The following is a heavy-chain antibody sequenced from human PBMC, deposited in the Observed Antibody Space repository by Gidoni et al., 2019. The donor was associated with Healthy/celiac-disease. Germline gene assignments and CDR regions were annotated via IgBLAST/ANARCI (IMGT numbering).Heavy chain of an antibody. J-gene: IGHJ5*02. D-gene: IGHD3-10*01. V-gene: IGHV1-2*02. CDR2: INPNSGGT. CDR1: GYTFTGYY. Sequence: VQLVQSGAEVKKPGASVKVSCKASGYTFTGYYMHWVRQPPGQGLEWMGWINPNSGGTNYAQKFQGRGTMTRDTSISTADMELSRLRSDDTAVYYCARVLWFGELVWFDPWGQGTLVTVSS. CDR3: ARVLWFGELVWFDP.